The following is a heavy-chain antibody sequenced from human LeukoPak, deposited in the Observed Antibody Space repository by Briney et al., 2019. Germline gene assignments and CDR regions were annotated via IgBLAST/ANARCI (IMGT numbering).Heavy chain of an antibody. Sequence: GGSLRLSCAASRFTFSSYGMHWVRQAPGKGLEWVAFIRYDKSNKYYADSVKGRFTISRDNSKNTLYLQMNSLRAEDTAVYYCAKAIVPAASSFDYWGQGTLVTVSS. CDR3: AKAIVPAASSFDY. D-gene: IGHD2-2*01. V-gene: IGHV3-30*02. J-gene: IGHJ4*02. CDR1: RFTFSSYG. CDR2: IRYDKSNK.